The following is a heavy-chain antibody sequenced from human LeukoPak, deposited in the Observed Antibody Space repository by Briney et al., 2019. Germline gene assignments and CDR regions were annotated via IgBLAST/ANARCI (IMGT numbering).Heavy chain of an antibody. J-gene: IGHJ4*02. CDR1: GFTFSSYA. D-gene: IGHD3-9*01. V-gene: IGHV3-23*01. CDR2: ISGSGGST. CDR3: AKEGRYFDWLLSSASYYFDY. Sequence: GGFLRLSCAASGFTFSSYAMSWVRQAPGKGLEWVSAISGSGGSTYYADSVKGRFTISRDNSKNTLYLQMNSLRAEDTAVYYCAKEGRYFDWLLSSASYYFDYWGQGTLVTVSS.